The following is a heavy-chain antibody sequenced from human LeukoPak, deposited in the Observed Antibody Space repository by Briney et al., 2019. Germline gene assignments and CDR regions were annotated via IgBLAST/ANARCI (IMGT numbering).Heavy chain of an antibody. J-gene: IGHJ3*02. V-gene: IGHV1-18*01. CDR2: ISAYNGNT. D-gene: IGHD4-17*01. CDR1: GYTFTSYG. Sequence: ASVKVSCAASGYTFTSYGISWVRQAPGQGLEWMGWISAYNGNTNYAQKLQGRVTMTTDTSTSTAYMELRSLRSDDTAVYYCAGVDYGDYGGAFDIWGQGTMVTVSS. CDR3: AGVDYGDYGGAFDI.